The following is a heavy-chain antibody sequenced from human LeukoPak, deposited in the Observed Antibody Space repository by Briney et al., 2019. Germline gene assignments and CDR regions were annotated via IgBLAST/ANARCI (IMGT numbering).Heavy chain of an antibody. J-gene: IGHJ5*02. CDR2: IYYTGST. CDR1: GGSIDDDY. V-gene: IGHV4-59*01. Sequence: SETLSLTCTVSGGSIDDDYWNWIRQPPGKGLEWIGYIYYTGSTNYNPSLKSRVTISVDTSKKQFSLKLNSVTDADTAVYYCARGRPVFTIFLGGWFDPWGQGTLVTVSS. D-gene: IGHD3-3*01. CDR3: ARGRPVFTIFLGGWFDP.